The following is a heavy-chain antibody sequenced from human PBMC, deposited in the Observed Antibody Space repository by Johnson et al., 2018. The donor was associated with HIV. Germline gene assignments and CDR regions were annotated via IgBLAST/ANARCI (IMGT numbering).Heavy chain of an antibody. CDR2: ISYDGSNK. CDR1: GFTFSSYA. Sequence: QVQLVESGGGVVQPGRSLRLSCAASGFTFSSYAMHWVRQAPGKGLEWVAVISYDGSNKYYADSVKGRFTISRDNSKNTLYLQMNSLRAEDTAVYYCARATYYDSWDDAFDIWGQGTMVTVSS. D-gene: IGHD3-22*01. V-gene: IGHV3-30*04. CDR3: ARATYYDSWDDAFDI. J-gene: IGHJ3*02.